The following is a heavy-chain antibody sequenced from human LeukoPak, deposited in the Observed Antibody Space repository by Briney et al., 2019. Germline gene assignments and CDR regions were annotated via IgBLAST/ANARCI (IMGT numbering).Heavy chain of an antibody. CDR3: GHPELP. J-gene: IGHJ4*02. V-gene: IGHV3-23*01. CDR1: GFTFSSYT. D-gene: IGHD1-1*01. Sequence: GGSLRLSCAASGFTFSSYTMSWVRQAPGKGLEWVSGIPSSGAHTYYVDSVKGRFTISRDNSKNMLYVQMTSLRAEDTAVYYCGHPELPWGQGTLVTVSS. CDR2: IPSSGAHT.